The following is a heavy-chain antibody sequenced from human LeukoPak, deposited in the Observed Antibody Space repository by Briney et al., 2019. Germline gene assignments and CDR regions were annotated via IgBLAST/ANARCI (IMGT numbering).Heavy chain of an antibody. J-gene: IGHJ4*02. CDR2: IYYSGST. V-gene: IGHV4-39*01. CDR3: ARQLYYGDYVSY. CDR1: GGSLSSSSYY. D-gene: IGHD4-17*01. Sequence: SETPSLTCTVSGGSLSSSSYYLGWIRHPPREGLGGVGSIYYSGSTYYNPSLKSRVTISVDTSKNQFSLKLSSVTAADTAVYYCARQLYYGDYVSYWGQGTLVTVSS.